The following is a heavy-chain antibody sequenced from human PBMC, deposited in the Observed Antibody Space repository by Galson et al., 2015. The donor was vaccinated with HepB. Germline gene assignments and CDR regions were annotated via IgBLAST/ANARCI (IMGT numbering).Heavy chain of an antibody. D-gene: IGHD2-21*01. J-gene: IGHJ4*02. CDR2: ISTYNRDT. V-gene: IGHV1-18*01. Sequence: SVKVSCKVSGYTFSGYSITWVRQAPGQGLEWMGWISTYNRDTVYAQKFQGRVTMTADTSTSTAYMELRSLTSHDTAVYYCARDLRLVPIVNGAPDHWGQGTLVTVSS. CDR3: ARDLRLVPIVNGAPDH. CDR1: GYTFSGYS.